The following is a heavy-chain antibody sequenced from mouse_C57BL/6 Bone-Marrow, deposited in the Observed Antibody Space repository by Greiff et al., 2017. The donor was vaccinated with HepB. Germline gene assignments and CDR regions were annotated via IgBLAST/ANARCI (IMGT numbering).Heavy chain of an antibody. CDR3: VKAPHCSNCWYFDV. Sequence: EVKLVESGGGLVQPGASLRLSCAASGFTFTDYYMSWVRQPPGKAPEWLALIRNKANGYTTDYTATVKGRFTISRDNSQTIPYLQMNTLRAEASATYDCVKAPHCSNCWYFDVWGTGTTVTVSS. V-gene: IGHV7-4*01. D-gene: IGHD2-5*01. CDR1: GFTFTDYY. J-gene: IGHJ1*03. CDR2: IRNKANGYTT.